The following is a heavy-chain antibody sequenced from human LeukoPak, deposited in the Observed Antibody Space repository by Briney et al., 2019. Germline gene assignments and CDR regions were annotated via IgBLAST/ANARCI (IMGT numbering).Heavy chain of an antibody. V-gene: IGHV4-4*07. Sequence: SETLSLTCTVSGGSISSYYWSWIRQPAGKGLEWIGRIYTSGSTNYNPSLKSRVTMSVDTSKNQFSLKLSSVTAADTAVYYCARSPDYYDTRPFDYWGQGTLVTVSS. CDR1: GGSISSYY. D-gene: IGHD3-22*01. CDR2: IYTSGST. J-gene: IGHJ4*02. CDR3: ARSPDYYDTRPFDY.